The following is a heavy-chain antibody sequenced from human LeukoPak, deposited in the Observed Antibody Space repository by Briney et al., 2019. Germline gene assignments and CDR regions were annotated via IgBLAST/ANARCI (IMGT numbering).Heavy chain of an antibody. J-gene: IGHJ5*02. CDR3: ARRMVRGVKSWFDP. V-gene: IGHV4-59*08. CDR1: GGSISSYY. D-gene: IGHD3-10*01. CDR2: IYYSGST. Sequence: PSETLSLTCTVSGGSISSYYWSWIRQPPGKRLEWIGYIYYSGSTNYNPSLKSRVTISVDTSKNQFSLKLSSVTAADTAVYYCARRMVRGVKSWFDPWGQGTLVTVSS.